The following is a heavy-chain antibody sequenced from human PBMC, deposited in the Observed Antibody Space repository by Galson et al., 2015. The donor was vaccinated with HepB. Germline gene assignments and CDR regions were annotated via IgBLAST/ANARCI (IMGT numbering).Heavy chain of an antibody. V-gene: IGHV3-30-3*01. CDR2: ISYDGSNK. Sequence: LRLSCAASGFTFSSYAMHWVRQAPGKGLEWVAVISYDGSNKYYADSVKGRFTISRDNSKNTLYLQMNSLRAEDTAVYYCARDLGDIVVVPAGGMDYWGQGTLVTVSS. CDR1: GFTFSSYA. D-gene: IGHD2-2*01. J-gene: IGHJ4*02. CDR3: ARDLGDIVVVPAGGMDY.